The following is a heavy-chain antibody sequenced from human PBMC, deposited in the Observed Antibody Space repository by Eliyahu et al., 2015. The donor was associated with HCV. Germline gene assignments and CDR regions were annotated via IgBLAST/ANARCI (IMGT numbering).Heavy chain of an antibody. D-gene: IGHD3-16*01. V-gene: IGHV1-69*01. Sequence: QVQLVQSGAEVKKPGSSVXVSCKASGGTFSSYAXSXVRXAPGQGLXWMGGIIPXFGTANYAQKFQGRVTITADESXSTAYMELSSLRSEDTAVYYCATPTEFGFRSTRHYYYGMDVWGQGTTVTVSS. CDR1: GGTFSSYA. CDR3: ATPTEFGFRSTRHYYYGMDV. CDR2: IIPXFGTA. J-gene: IGHJ6*02.